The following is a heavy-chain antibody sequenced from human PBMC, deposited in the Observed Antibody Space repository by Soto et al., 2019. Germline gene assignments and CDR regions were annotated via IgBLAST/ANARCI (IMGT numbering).Heavy chain of an antibody. D-gene: IGHD3-10*01. CDR2: IYYSGST. V-gene: IGHV4-39*01. CDR1: GGSISSSSYY. CDR3: PFYGSGSYYPPYYYYGMDV. J-gene: IGHJ6*02. Sequence: SETLSLTCTVSGGSISSSSYYWGWIRQPPGKGLEWIGSIYYSGSTYYNPSLKSRVTISVDTSKNQFSLKLSSVTAADTAVYYCPFYGSGSYYPPYYYYGMDVWGQGTTVTVSS.